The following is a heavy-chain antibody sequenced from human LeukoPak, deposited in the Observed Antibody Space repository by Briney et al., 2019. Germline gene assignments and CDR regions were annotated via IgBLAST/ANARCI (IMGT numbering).Heavy chain of an antibody. Sequence: GGPLRLSCAASGFTFSRYWIHWVRQAPGRGLEWVSRMNPDGSTTTYADSVKGRFSISRDNAKNTVYLQMNSLRAEDTAVYYCARVLSGSWDWFDPWGQGTLVTVSS. CDR1: GFTFSRYW. J-gene: IGHJ5*02. CDR3: ARVLSGSWDWFDP. CDR2: MNPDGSTT. D-gene: IGHD3-22*01. V-gene: IGHV3-74*01.